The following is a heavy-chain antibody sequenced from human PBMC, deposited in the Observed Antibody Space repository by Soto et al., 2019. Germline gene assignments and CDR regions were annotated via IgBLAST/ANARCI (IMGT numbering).Heavy chain of an antibody. CDR2: IYSGGDT. CDR1: GFTVNSNY. CDR3: ARVKPHKNFDY. J-gene: IGHJ4*02. V-gene: IGHV3-53*01. Sequence: PGGSLRLSCAASGFTVNSNYMTWVRQAPGRGLEWVSVIYSGGDTEHADSVKGRFTISRDTSRNTLFLQMNNLRAEDTAVYYCARVKPHKNFDYWGQGTLVTVS.